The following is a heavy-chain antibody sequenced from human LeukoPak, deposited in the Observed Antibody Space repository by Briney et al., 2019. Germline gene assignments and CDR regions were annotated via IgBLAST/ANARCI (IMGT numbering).Heavy chain of an antibody. V-gene: IGHV3-48*02. Sequence: CISSSNSTNNHADSVRGRFTIYRDNAKNSLYLQMNSLRYEDTAVYYCAREYSGSSGKALDYWGQGTLVTVSS. CDR2: ISSSNSTN. CDR3: AREYSGSSGKALDY. D-gene: IGHD6-6*01. J-gene: IGHJ4*02.